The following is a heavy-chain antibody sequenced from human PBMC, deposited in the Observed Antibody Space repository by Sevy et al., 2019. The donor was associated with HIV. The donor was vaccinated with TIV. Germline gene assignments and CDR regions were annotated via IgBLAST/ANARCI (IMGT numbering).Heavy chain of an antibody. J-gene: IGHJ4*02. Sequence: ASVKVSCKASGYTFTSYGISWVRQAPGQGLEWMGWISAYNGNTNYAQKLQGRVTMTTDTSTGTAYMELRSLRSDDTAVDYGARETDCGGDCYAGGYWGQGTLVTVSS. D-gene: IGHD2-21*02. CDR2: ISAYNGNT. V-gene: IGHV1-18*01. CDR1: GYTFTSYG. CDR3: ARETDCGGDCYAGGY.